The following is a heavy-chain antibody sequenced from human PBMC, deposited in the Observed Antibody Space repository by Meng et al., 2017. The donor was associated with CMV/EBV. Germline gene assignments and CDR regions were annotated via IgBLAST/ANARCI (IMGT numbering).Heavy chain of an antibody. V-gene: IGHV3-9*03. CDR1: GFTFDNYA. CDR2: ISRESGSI. D-gene: IGHD3-16*01. CDR3: AKAPGGYACYIDS. J-gene: IGHJ4*02. Sequence: SLKISCAASGFTFDNYAMHWVRQAPGKGLEWVAGISRESGSIAYADSVKGRFTISRVNAWNSLYLQMNSLKPEDMALYFCAKAPGGYACYIDSWGQGTLVTVSS.